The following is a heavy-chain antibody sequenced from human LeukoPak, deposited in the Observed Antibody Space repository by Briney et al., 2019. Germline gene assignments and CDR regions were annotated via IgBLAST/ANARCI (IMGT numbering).Heavy chain of an antibody. Sequence: SETLSLTCTASGGSISSGDYSWSWIRQPPGKGLEWIGYIYHSGSTYYNPSLKSRVTISVDRSKNQFSLKLSSVTAADTAVYYCASRITIFGGFYPWGQGTLVTVSS. V-gene: IGHV4-30-2*01. CDR2: IYHSGST. J-gene: IGHJ5*02. CDR1: GGSISSGDYS. CDR3: ASRITIFGGFYP. D-gene: IGHD3-3*01.